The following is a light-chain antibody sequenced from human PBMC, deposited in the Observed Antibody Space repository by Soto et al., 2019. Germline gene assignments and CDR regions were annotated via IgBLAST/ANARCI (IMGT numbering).Light chain of an antibody. V-gene: IGLV1-40*01. J-gene: IGLJ3*02. CDR1: SSNIGAGFD. CDR3: QSYDASLSAGV. CDR2: GDT. Sequence: QSVLTQPPSVSGAPGQRVTISCTGSSSNIGAGFDVHWYQQLLGTAPKLLIYGDTNRPSGVPDRFSGSKSGTSASLAITGIQAEDEADYYCQSYDASLSAGVFGGGTKLTVL.